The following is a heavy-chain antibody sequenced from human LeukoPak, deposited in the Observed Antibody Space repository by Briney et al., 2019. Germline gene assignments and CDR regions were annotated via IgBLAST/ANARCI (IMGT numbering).Heavy chain of an antibody. Sequence: KPSETLSLTCAVYGGSFSGYHWSWIRQPPGKGLEWIGEINHSGSTNYNPPLKSRVTISVDTSKNQFSLNLTSVTAADTAVYYCARGPRVESYSSGWYVNYWGQGTLVTVSS. D-gene: IGHD6-19*01. CDR3: ARGPRVESYSSGWYVNY. J-gene: IGHJ4*02. CDR1: GGSFSGYH. V-gene: IGHV4-34*01. CDR2: INHSGST.